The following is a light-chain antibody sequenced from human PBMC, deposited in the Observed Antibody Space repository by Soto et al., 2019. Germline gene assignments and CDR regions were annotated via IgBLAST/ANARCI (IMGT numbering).Light chain of an antibody. V-gene: IGKV3-15*01. CDR2: GAS. CDR1: ESVSTN. Sequence: IGMTPYSATLSLVPGERGPLSSRASESVSTNLAWYQQKARQAPRLLIYGASTRATGIQARFSGSGSGTEFTLTISGLQSEDVAVYYCQQYSIWRTFGQGTKVDIK. CDR3: QQYSIWRT. J-gene: IGKJ1*01.